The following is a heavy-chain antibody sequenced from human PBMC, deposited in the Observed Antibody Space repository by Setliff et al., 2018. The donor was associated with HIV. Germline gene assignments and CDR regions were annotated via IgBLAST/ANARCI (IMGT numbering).Heavy chain of an antibody. V-gene: IGHV3-21*01. J-gene: IGHJ4*02. CDR2: IGPSGTYI. CDR1: GFTFSSYS. Sequence: PGGSLRLSCAASGFTFSSYSMNWVRQAPGKGLEWVSFIGPSGTYIHYADSLKGRFTISRDNAKNSLYLQMNSLRAEDTAVYYCARDPPWNYDSSGYPYYFDYWGQGTLVTVSS. D-gene: IGHD3-22*01. CDR3: ARDPPWNYDSSGYPYYFDY.